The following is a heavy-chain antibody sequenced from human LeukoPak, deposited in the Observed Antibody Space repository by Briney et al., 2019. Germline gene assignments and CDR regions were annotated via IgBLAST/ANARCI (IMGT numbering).Heavy chain of an antibody. D-gene: IGHD3-10*01. Sequence: GGSLRLSCAASGFTFSSYGMHWVRQAPGKGLEWVALIRYDGSNKYYADSVKGRFTISRDNSKNTLYLQMNSLRAEDTAVYYCAKDGTMVRGVMLDYWGQGTLVTVSS. CDR2: IRYDGSNK. J-gene: IGHJ4*02. CDR3: AKDGTMVRGVMLDY. V-gene: IGHV3-30*02. CDR1: GFTFSSYG.